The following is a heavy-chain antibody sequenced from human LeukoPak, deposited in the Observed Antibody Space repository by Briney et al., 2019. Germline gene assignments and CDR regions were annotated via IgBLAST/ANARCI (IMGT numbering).Heavy chain of an antibody. Sequence: RASVKVSCTASGYTFTGYYMHWVRQAPGQGLEWMGWINPNSGGTNYAQKFQGRVTMTRDTSISTAYMELSRLRSDDTAVYYCASGPVYYYGSGSSVWFDPWGQGTLVTVSS. D-gene: IGHD3-10*01. CDR2: INPNSGGT. CDR1: GYTFTGYY. V-gene: IGHV1-2*02. CDR3: ASGPVYYYGSGSSVWFDP. J-gene: IGHJ5*02.